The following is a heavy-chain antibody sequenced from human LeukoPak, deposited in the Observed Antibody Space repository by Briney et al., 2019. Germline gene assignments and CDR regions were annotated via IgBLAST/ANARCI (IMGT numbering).Heavy chain of an antibody. D-gene: IGHD3-3*01. J-gene: IGHJ6*02. CDR3: ARDGAPYYDFWSGSDQTYYYYYGMDV. CDR2: MSPNSGNT. V-gene: IGHV1-8*01. Sequence: ASVKVSCKASGYTFTSYDINWVRQATGQGLEWMGWMSPNSGNTGYAQKFQGRVTMTRNTSISTAYMELSSLRSEDTAVYYCARDGAPYYDFWSGSDQTYYYYYGMDVWGQGTTVTVSS. CDR1: GYTFTSYD.